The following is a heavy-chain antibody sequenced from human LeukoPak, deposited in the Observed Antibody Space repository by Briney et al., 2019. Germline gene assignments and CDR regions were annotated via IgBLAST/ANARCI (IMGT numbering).Heavy chain of an antibody. V-gene: IGHV4-39*01. CDR2: IYYSGST. CDR1: GGSISSSSYY. J-gene: IGHJ5*02. CDR3: ARQRERRVGWFDP. D-gene: IGHD1-1*01. Sequence: SETLSLTCTVSGGSISSSSYYWGWIRQPPGKGLEWIGSIYYSGSTYYNPSLKSRVTISVDTSKNQFSLKLSSVTAADTAVYYCARQRERRVGWFDPWGQGTLVTVSS.